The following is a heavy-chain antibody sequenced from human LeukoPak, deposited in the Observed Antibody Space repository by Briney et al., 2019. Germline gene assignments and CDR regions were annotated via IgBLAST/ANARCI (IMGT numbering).Heavy chain of an antibody. CDR3: AKDRNSGNYYQTGDFHY. J-gene: IGHJ4*02. CDR1: GFTFSSYG. D-gene: IGHD1-26*01. CDR2: ISNSGGTT. Sequence: GGTLRLSCAASGFTFSSYGMSWVRQAPGKGLEWVSGISNSGGTTYYADSVKGRFTISRDNSKNTLYLQMNSLRAEDTALYYCAKDRNSGNYYQTGDFHYWGQGILVTVSS. V-gene: IGHV3-23*01.